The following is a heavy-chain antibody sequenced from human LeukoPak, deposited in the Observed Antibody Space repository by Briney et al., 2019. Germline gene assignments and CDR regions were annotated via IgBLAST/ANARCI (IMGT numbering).Heavy chain of an antibody. Sequence: SETLSLTCAVYGGSFSGYYWSWIRQPPGKGLEWIGEINHSGSTNYNPSLKSRVTISVDTSKNQFSLKLSSVTAADTAVYYCASHIVPAASVYRIRVNYGMDVWGQGTTVTVSS. D-gene: IGHD2-2*01. CDR1: GGSFSGYY. J-gene: IGHJ6*02. CDR2: INHSGST. CDR3: ASHIVPAASVYRIRVNYGMDV. V-gene: IGHV4-34*01.